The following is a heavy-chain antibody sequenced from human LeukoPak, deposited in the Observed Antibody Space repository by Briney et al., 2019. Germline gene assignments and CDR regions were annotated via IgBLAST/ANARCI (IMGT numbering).Heavy chain of an antibody. CDR1: GFTVSSSY. CDR3: ARELNDYSNYIDY. Sequence: GGSLRLSCAASGFTVSSSYMSWVRQAPGKGLEWVSIIYTGGSTYYADSVKGRFTISRDTSKNTLYLQMNSLRAEDTAVYYCARELNDYSNYIDYWGQGTLVTVSS. D-gene: IGHD4-11*01. J-gene: IGHJ4*02. CDR2: IYTGGST. V-gene: IGHV3-66*01.